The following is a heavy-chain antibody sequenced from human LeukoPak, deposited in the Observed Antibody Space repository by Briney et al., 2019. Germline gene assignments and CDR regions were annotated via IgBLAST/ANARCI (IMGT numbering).Heavy chain of an antibody. V-gene: IGHV3-23*01. CDR2: ISCSGNST. CDR1: GFTFSTYA. Sequence: GGPLRLSCAASGFTFSTYAMTWVRQAPGKGLEWVSAISCSGNSTHYADSVKGRFTISRDNSKNILYLQMNSLRAEDTALYYCARELSPVVKYYFEYWGQGTLVTVSP. J-gene: IGHJ4*02. CDR3: ARELSPVVKYYFEY. D-gene: IGHD3-22*01.